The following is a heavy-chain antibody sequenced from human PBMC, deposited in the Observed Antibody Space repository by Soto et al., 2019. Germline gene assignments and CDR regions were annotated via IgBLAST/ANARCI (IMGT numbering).Heavy chain of an antibody. D-gene: IGHD5-18*01. Sequence: EVHLLESGGNVVQPGGSLRLSCAASGFTFSSYAMNWVRQAPGKGLVWVSSISANGRNTYYADSVQGPLSISRDRSMNTLYLQLDSLRVEHTAIYCRAKDLSSLGWLALGAPFDSWGQGTLVTVSS. CDR1: GFTFSSYA. V-gene: IGHV3-23*01. J-gene: IGHJ4*02. CDR2: ISANGRNT. CDR3: AKDLSSLGWLALGAPFDS.